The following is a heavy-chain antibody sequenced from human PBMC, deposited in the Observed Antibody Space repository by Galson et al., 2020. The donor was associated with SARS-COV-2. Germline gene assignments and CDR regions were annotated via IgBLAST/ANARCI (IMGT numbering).Heavy chain of an antibody. Sequence: GGSLRLSCAVSGFPFSSYAMSWVRQAPGKGLEWVSGISGSGGTTYYADSVKGRFTIARDDSKNTLYMQMNSLRVEYTAVYYWAKGISDWYGACDYWGHGTLVTVSP. V-gene: IGHV3-23*01. CDR2: ISGSGGTT. CDR3: AKGISDWYGACDY. CDR1: GFPFSSYA. J-gene: IGHJ4*01. D-gene: IGHD3-10*01.